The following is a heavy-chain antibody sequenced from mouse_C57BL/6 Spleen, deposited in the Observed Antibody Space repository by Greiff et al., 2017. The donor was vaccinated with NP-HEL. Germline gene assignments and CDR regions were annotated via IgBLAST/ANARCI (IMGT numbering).Heavy chain of an antibody. V-gene: IGHV5-9*01. CDR2: ISGGGGNT. CDR3: ARRYYGSSYWYFDV. Sequence: EVMLVESGGGLVKPGGSLKLSCAASGFTFSSYPMSWVRQTPEKRLEWVATISGGGGNTYYPDSVKGRFTISRDNAKNTLYLQMSSLRSEDTALYYCARRYYGSSYWYFDVWGTGTTVTVSS. J-gene: IGHJ1*03. CDR1: GFTFSSYP. D-gene: IGHD1-1*01.